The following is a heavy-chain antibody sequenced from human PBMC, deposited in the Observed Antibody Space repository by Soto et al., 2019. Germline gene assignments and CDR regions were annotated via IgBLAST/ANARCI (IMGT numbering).Heavy chain of an antibody. D-gene: IGHD3-10*01. J-gene: IGHJ4*02. CDR2: IWYDGSNK. Sequence: QVQLVESGGGVVQPGRSLRLSCAASGFTFSSYGMHWVRQAPGKGLEWVAVIWYDGSNKYYADSVQGRFTLSRDNCKNALYLQMNSLRAEDTAVYYCASGVWFGELLPSAFDYWGQGTLFTVSS. V-gene: IGHV3-33*01. CDR1: GFTFSSYG. CDR3: ASGVWFGELLPSAFDY.